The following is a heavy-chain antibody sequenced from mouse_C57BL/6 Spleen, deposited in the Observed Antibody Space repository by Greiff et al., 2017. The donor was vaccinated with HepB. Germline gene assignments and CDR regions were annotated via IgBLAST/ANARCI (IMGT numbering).Heavy chain of an antibody. D-gene: IGHD1-1*01. CDR3: ARYYYGSSLYAMDY. CDR2: IYPGDGDT. V-gene: IGHV1-82*01. CDR1: GYAFSSSW. J-gene: IGHJ4*01. Sequence: QVHVKQSGPELVKPGASVKISCKASGYAFSSSWMNWVKQRPGKGLEWIGRIYPGDGDTNYNGKFKGKATLTADKSSSTAYMQLSSLTSEDSAVSFCARYYYGSSLYAMDYWGQGTSVTVSS.